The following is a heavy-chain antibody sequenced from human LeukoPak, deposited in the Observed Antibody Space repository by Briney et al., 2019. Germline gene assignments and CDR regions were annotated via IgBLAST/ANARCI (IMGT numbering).Heavy chain of an antibody. CDR1: GFTFSSYA. CDR3: AKRPKGYFDY. Sequence: PGGSLRLSCAATGFTFSSYAMSWVRPAPGKWLHWVSTITGGLESTYYAGSVKGRFTISRDNSKNTLYLQMNSLRAEDTAVYYCAKRPKGYFDYWGQGTLVTVSS. V-gene: IGHV3-23*01. J-gene: IGHJ4*02. CDR2: ITGGLEST.